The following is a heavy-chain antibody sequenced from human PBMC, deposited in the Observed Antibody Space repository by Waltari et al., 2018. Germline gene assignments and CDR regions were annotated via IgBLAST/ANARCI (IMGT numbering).Heavy chain of an antibody. CDR2: IGYDGSNK. CDR3: ARDPPDY. CDR1: GFTFSSYG. Sequence: QVQLVESGGGVVQPGRSLRLSCAASGFTFSSYGMHWVRQAPGKGLEWVAVIGYDGSNKYYADAVKGRFTIARDNSKNTLYLQMNSLRAEDTAVYYCARDPPDYWGQGTLVTVSS. J-gene: IGHJ4*02. V-gene: IGHV3-33*01.